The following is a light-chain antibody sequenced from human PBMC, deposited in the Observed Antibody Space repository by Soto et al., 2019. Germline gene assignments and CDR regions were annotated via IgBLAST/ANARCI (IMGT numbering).Light chain of an antibody. CDR3: CSFAGSYTYV. Sequence: QSVLTQPRSVSGSPGQSVTISCTGTSSDVGRYDYVSWYQQHPGKAPKLIIYDVSERPSGVPDRFSGSKFGNTASLTISGLQAEDEADSYRCSFAGSYTYVFGTGTKVTVL. CDR1: SSDVGRYDY. CDR2: DVS. J-gene: IGLJ1*01. V-gene: IGLV2-11*01.